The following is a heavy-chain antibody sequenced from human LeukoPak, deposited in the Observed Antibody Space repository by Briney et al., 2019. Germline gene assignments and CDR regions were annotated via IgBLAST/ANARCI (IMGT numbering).Heavy chain of an antibody. J-gene: IGHJ4*02. CDR1: GGSISSSNYY. V-gene: IGHV4-39*07. CDR3: ARAPTAYCLSTICQPYFDY. Sequence: SETLSLTCTVSGGSISSSNYYWGWIRQPPGEGLEWIGSIYYTGSTYYNPSLKSRITISVDTSKNQFSLKLSSLTAADTAVYYCARAPTAYCLSTICQPYFDYWGQGILVTVSS. D-gene: IGHD2-2*01. CDR2: IYYTGST.